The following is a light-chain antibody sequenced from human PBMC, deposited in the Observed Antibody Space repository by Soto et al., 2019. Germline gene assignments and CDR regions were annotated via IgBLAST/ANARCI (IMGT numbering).Light chain of an antibody. Sequence: DFQMTQSPSTLSASVGDKVTMTCRASQSIGSWLAWYQQKPGKAPKVLIYDASSLESGVPSRFSGSGSGTESALPISSLQPDDFATYYCQKYNSYFGQGTRLEIK. CDR2: DAS. V-gene: IGKV1-5*01. J-gene: IGKJ5*01. CDR1: QSIGSW. CDR3: QKYNSY.